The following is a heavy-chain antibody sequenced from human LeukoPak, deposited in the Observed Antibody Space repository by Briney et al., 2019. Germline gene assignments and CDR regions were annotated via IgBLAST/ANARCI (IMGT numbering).Heavy chain of an antibody. J-gene: IGHJ4*02. CDR2: IKQDGSEK. V-gene: IGHV3-7*04. CDR3: ARGITVIRGVFSPDY. D-gene: IGHD3-10*01. CDR1: GFTFSSYW. Sequence: PGGSLRLPCAASGFTFSSYWMTWVRQAPGKGLEWVANIKQDGSEKYYVDSVKGRFTISRDSAENSLYLQMNSLRAEDAAVYYCARGITVIRGVFSPDYWGQGTLVTVSS.